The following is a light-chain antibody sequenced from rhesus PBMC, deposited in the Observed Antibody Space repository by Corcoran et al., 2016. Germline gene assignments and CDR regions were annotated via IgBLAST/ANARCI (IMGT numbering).Light chain of an antibody. CDR3: CSYAGSYTFYI. Sequence: QAALTQPRSVSGSPGQSVTISCTGTSSDIGAYNFVSWYQHHPDRGPKLMIYEVTKRPSGVSDRFSGSKSGNTASLTISGLQAEDEADYYCCSYAGSYTFYIFGAGTRLTVL. CDR2: EVT. J-gene: IGLJ1*01. CDR1: SSDIGAYNF. V-gene: IGLV2-32*01.